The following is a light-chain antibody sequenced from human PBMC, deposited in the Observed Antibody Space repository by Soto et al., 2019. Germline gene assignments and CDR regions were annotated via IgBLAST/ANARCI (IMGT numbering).Light chain of an antibody. V-gene: IGLV2-14*01. CDR3: SSYTSSSTLV. CDR2: DVS. Sequence: QSALTQPASVSGSPGQSITISCTGTSNDVGGYNYVSWYQQHPGKAPKLMIYDVSSRPSGVSNRFSGSKSGNTASLTISGLQAEDEADYYCSSYTSSSTLVFGGGTKLTVL. J-gene: IGLJ2*01. CDR1: SNDVGGYNY.